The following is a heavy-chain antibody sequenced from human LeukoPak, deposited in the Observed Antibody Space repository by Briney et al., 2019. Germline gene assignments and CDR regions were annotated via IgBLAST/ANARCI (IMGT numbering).Heavy chain of an antibody. J-gene: IGHJ5*02. D-gene: IGHD1-1*01. CDR2: IHDSGTT. CDR1: GGSISSYY. Sequence: PSETLSLTCTVSGGSISSYYWSWIRQPPGKGLEWIGFIHDSGTTYYNPSLKSRVTISRDMSKNQLSLMLSSVTAADTAVYYCARSYNWNDGWFDPWGQGTLVTVSS. V-gene: IGHV4-4*09. CDR3: ARSYNWNDGWFDP.